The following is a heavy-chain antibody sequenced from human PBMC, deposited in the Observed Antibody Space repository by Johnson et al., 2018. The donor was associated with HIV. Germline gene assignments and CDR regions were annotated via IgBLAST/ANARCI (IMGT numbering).Heavy chain of an antibody. V-gene: IGHV3-30*04. CDR2: ISYDGTSK. CDR1: GFTFSSYA. Sequence: VQLVESGGGVVQPGRSLRLSCAASGFTFSSYAMHWVRQAPGKGLEWVAVISYDGTSKYQADSVKGRFTISRDNSKNTLFMQMNSLRGEDTAVYYCARKGDAFDIWGQGTMVTVSS. J-gene: IGHJ3*02. CDR3: ARKGDAFDI.